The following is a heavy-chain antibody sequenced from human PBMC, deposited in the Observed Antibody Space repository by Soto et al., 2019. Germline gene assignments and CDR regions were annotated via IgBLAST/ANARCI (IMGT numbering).Heavy chain of an antibody. Sequence: SETLSLTCGVSGGTVASSHWWSWVRQSPGRGLEWIGNVYHTGETNFNPSLQSRVTFSVDKSNNQFSLRLTSVTAADTAVYFCAIVIVTAGGNNHFVSWGPGTLVPVSS. D-gene: IGHD2-21*02. V-gene: IGHV4-4*02. J-gene: IGHJ2*01. CDR2: VYHTGET. CDR3: AIVIVTAGGNNHFVS. CDR1: GGTVASSHW.